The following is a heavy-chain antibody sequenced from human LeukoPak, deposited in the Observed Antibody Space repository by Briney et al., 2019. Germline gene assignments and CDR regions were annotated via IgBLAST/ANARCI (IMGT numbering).Heavy chain of an antibody. V-gene: IGHV1-18*01. CDR2: ISAYNGNT. J-gene: IGHJ6*03. CDR1: GGTFSNYA. Sequence: ASVKVSCKASGGTFSNYAISWVRQAPGQGLEWMGWISAYNGNTNYAQKLQGRVTMTTDTSTSTAYMELRSLRSDDTAVYYCAREYSYGFGYYMDVWGKGTTVTVSS. D-gene: IGHD5-18*01. CDR3: AREYSYGFGYYMDV.